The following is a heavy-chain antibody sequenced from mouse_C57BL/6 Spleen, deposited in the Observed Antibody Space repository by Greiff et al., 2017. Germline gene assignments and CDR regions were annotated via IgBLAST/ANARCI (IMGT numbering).Heavy chain of an antibody. Sequence: EVKLVESGGDLVKPGGSLKLSCAASGFTFSSYCMSWVRQTPDKRLEWVATISSGGSYTYYPDSVKGRFTISRDNAKNTLYLQISSLKSEDTAMYYCARHDYCSSHRYFDVWGTGTTVTVSS. D-gene: IGHD1-1*01. CDR3: ARHDYCSSHRYFDV. V-gene: IGHV5-6*01. J-gene: IGHJ1*03. CDR2: ISSGGSYT. CDR1: GFTFSSYC.